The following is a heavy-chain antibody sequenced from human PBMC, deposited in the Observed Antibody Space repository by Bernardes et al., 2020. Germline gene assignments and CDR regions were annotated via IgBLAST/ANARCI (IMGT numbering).Heavy chain of an antibody. Sequence: SVKVSCKASGGTFSSYSISWVRQAPGQGLEWMGGIIPIFGTANYAQKFQGRVTITADKSTSTAYMELSSLRSEDTAVYYCARDESARYQDAFDIWGQGTMVTVSS. CDR3: ARDESARYQDAFDI. D-gene: IGHD2-2*01. V-gene: IGHV1-69*06. J-gene: IGHJ3*02. CDR2: IIPIFGTA. CDR1: GGTFSSYS.